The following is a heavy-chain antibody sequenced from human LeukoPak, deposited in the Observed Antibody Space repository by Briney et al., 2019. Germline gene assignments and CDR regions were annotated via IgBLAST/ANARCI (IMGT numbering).Heavy chain of an antibody. V-gene: IGHV4-59*01. CDR2: ISYTGTT. D-gene: IGHD6-13*01. J-gene: IGHJ4*02. CDR3: ARAKQQLDPLDY. CDR1: GASIRNKF. Sequence: SETLSLTCDVSGASIRNKFWSWLRHPPGKALEWIGYISYTGTTNYNPSLQSRVTISVDTSKNQFSLKLSSVTAADTAVYYCARAKQQLDPLDYWGQGTLVTVSS.